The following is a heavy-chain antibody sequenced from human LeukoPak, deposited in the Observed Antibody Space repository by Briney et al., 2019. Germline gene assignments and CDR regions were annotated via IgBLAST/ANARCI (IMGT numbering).Heavy chain of an antibody. CDR2: ISYDGSNK. Sequence: PGGSLRLSCAASGSTFSSYAMHWVRQAPGKGLEWVAVISYDGSNKYYADSVKGRFTISRDNSKNTLYLQMNSLRAEDTAVYYCAREGALRYFDWLLLVRGVVGFDYWGQGTLVTVSS. CDR3: AREGALRYFDWLLLVRGVVGFDY. D-gene: IGHD3-9*01. J-gene: IGHJ4*02. V-gene: IGHV3-30-3*01. CDR1: GSTFSSYA.